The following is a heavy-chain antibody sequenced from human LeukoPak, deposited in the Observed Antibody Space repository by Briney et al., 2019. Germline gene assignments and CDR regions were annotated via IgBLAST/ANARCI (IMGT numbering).Heavy chain of an antibody. D-gene: IGHD6-13*01. CDR3: ARGYSSSWRDLFDY. V-gene: IGHV1-46*01. CDR2: TGPSSGGT. J-gene: IGHJ4*02. Sequence: ASVKVSCKASGYTFTSYYIHWVRQAPGQGLGWMGITGPSSGGTTYAQRFQGRVSMTRDTSTSTVYMELSSLRSEDTAVYYCARGYSSSWRDLFDYWGQGTLVTVSS. CDR1: GYTFTSYY.